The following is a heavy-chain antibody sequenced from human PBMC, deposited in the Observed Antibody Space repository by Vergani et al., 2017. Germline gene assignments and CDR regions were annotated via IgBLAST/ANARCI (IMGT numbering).Heavy chain of an antibody. CDR1: GFPSSTYG. CDR3: ATKSCGTPGCQIGYFRE. CDR2: IQKDGIDK. J-gene: IGHJ1*01. D-gene: IGHD1-1*01. V-gene: IGHV3-30*02. Sequence: QVQLVESGGGVVQPGESLRLSCAASGFPSSTYGMHWVRQAPGKGLEWVAFIQKDGIDKFYADSVRGRFTISRDISKNTLYLEMNSLRTEDTAVYYCATKSCGTPGCQIGYFREWGQGTLVTVSS.